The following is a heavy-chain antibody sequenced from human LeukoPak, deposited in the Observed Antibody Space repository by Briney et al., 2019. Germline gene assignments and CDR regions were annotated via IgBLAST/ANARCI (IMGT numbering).Heavy chain of an antibody. J-gene: IGHJ3*02. CDR2: IYTSGST. CDR1: GGSISSYY. V-gene: IGHV4-4*07. CDR3: ARDEVAYSSDAFDI. D-gene: IGHD5-18*01. Sequence: SETLSLTCTVSGGSISSYYWSWIRQPAGKGLEWIGRIYTSGSTNYNPSLESRVTMSVDTSKNQFSLKLSSVTAADTAVYYCARDEVAYSSDAFDIWGQGTMATVSS.